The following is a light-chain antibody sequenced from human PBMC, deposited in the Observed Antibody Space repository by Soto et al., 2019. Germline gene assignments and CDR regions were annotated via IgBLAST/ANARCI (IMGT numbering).Light chain of an antibody. Sequence: EIVLTQSPGTLSLSPGERATLSCRASQSVSSSYLAWYQQKPGQAPRLLIYGASSRATGIPDRFSGSGSGTDFTLTISRLEPEDFAVYYCQQYGSSPRTFGXGTKXEXK. CDR3: QQYGSSPRT. V-gene: IGKV3-20*01. J-gene: IGKJ1*01. CDR1: QSVSSSY. CDR2: GAS.